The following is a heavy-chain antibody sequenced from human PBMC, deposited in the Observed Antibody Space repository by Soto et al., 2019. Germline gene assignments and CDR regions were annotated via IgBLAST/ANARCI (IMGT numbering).Heavy chain of an antibody. CDR3: VRIPSRHWVDY. D-gene: IGHD2-21*01. CDR1: GSSISSSGYY. J-gene: IGHJ4*02. V-gene: IGHV4-39*01. Sequence: SETLSLTCIVSGSSISSSGYYWGWIRQPPGKGLEWIASMYYNVGTYYNPSLKSRVTISVDTSANQFSLKLSSVTAADTAVYYCVRIPSRHWVDYWGQGTLVTVSS. CDR2: MYYNVGT.